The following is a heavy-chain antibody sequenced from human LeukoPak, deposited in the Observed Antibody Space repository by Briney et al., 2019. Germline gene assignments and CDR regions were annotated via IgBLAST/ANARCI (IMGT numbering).Heavy chain of an antibody. CDR1: GFTFSSYS. D-gene: IGHD3-10*01. V-gene: IGHV3-21*01. Sequence: GGSLRLSCAASGFTFSSYSMNWVRQAPGKGLEWVSSISSSSSYLYYADSVKGRFTISRDNAKNSLYLQMNSLRAEDTAVYYCARGARLLWFGELLHFDYWGQGTLVTVSS. J-gene: IGHJ4*02. CDR2: ISSSSSYL. CDR3: ARGARLLWFGELLHFDY.